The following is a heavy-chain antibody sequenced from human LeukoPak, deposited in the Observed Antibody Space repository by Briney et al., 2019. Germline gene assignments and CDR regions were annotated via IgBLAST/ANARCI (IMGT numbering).Heavy chain of an antibody. V-gene: IGHV1-69*04. CDR3: ASPYPGIAAAGHSFYYGMDV. D-gene: IGHD6-13*01. CDR2: IVAMDDIA. CDR1: GDSFSSYA. Sequence: GASVKVSCKASGDSFSSYAISWVRQAPGQGLEWMGRIVAMDDIANYAQKFQGRVTITADKSTGTAYMELSSLKSEDTAVYYCASPYPGIAAAGHSFYYGMDVWGQGTTVTVSS. J-gene: IGHJ6*02.